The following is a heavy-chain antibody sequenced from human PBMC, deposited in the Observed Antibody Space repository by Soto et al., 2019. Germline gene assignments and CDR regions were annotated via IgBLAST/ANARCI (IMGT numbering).Heavy chain of an antibody. D-gene: IGHD5-18*01. J-gene: IGHJ4*02. CDR3: ARKRGYSYGIDY. Sequence: ASVKVSCKASGYTFTGYYMHWVRQAPGQGLEWMGWINPNSGGTNYAQKFQGRVTMTRDTSISTAYMELSRLRSDDTAVYYCARKRGYSYGIDYWGQGTLLTASS. CDR1: GYTFTGYY. V-gene: IGHV1-2*02. CDR2: INPNSGGT.